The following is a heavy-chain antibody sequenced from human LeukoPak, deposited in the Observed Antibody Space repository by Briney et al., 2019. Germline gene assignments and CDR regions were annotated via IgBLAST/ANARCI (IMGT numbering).Heavy chain of an antibody. V-gene: IGHV4-34*01. D-gene: IGHD5-24*01. CDR2: INHSGST. Sequence: SETLSLTCAVYGGSFSGYYWSWIRQPPGKGLEWIGEINHSGSTNYNPSLKSRVTISVDTSKNQFSLKLSSVTAADTAVYYCVRGNGYNSAPLGYWGQGTLVTVSS. J-gene: IGHJ4*02. CDR1: GGSFSGYY. CDR3: VRGNGYNSAPLGY.